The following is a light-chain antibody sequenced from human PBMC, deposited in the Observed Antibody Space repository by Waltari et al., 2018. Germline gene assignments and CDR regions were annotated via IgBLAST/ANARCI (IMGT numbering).Light chain of an antibody. CDR3: MQALQTPLIT. V-gene: IGKV2-28*01. J-gene: IGKJ5*01. CDR2: LGS. CDR1: QSLLHSNGYNY. Sequence: IVMTQSPLSLPVTPGEPASISCRSSQSLLHSNGYNYLDWYLQKTGQSPQLLIYLGSNRASGVPDRFSGSGAGTDFTLKISRVEAEDVGVYYCMQALQTPLITFGQGTRLEIK.